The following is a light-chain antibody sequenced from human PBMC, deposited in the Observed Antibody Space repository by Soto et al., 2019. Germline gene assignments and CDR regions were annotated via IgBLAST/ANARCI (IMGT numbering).Light chain of an antibody. CDR1: QSVSSN. Sequence: EIVITQSPATLSVSPGERATLSCRASQSVSSNLAWYQQKPGQDKRLLIYDASNRDTGIPARFSGSGSGTDLTLTISSLEPEDFAVYFCQQRSNWPPTFGGGTKVDIK. V-gene: IGKV3-11*01. CDR3: QQRSNWPPT. J-gene: IGKJ4*01. CDR2: DAS.